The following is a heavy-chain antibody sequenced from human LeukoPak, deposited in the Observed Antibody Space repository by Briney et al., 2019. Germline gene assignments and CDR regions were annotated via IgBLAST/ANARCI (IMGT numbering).Heavy chain of an antibody. CDR1: GFSLTTSAVS. D-gene: IGHD3-9*01. J-gene: IGHJ4*02. CDR2: IYWNDDK. Sequence: ESGPTLVKPTQTLTLTCTFSGFSLTTSAVSVGWIRQPPGKALEWLALIYWNDDKRFNPSLKSRLTITKDTSKNQVVLTMINMDTVDTATYYCAHRLGSDKDSWGQGTLVTVSS. CDR3: AHRLGSDKDS. V-gene: IGHV2-5*01.